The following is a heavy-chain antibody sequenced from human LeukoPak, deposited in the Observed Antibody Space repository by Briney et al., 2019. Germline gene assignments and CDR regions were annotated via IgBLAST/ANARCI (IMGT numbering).Heavy chain of an antibody. V-gene: IGHV4-39*07. CDR3: ARAGGALGVDY. Sequence: SETLSLTCTVSGGSISSSSYYWGWIRQPPGKGLEWIGSIYYSGSTYYNPSLKSRVTISVDTSKNQFSLKLSSVTAADTAVYYCARAGGALGVDYWGQGTLVTVSS. D-gene: IGHD2-21*01. CDR1: GGSISSSSYY. CDR2: IYYSGST. J-gene: IGHJ4*02.